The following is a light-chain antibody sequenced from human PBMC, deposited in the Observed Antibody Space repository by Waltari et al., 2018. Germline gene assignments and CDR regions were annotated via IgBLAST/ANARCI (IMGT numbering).Light chain of an antibody. CDR3: SSYTSSSLYV. J-gene: IGLJ1*01. CDR1: SSDVGLYTY. CDR2: EVS. Sequence: QSALTQPASVSGSPGQSITISCTGTSSDVGLYTYVPWYQHYPGKAPKLIIYEVSDRPSGVSNRFSGSKSGNTASLTISGLQAEDEADYYCSSYTSSSLYVFGTGTKVTVL. V-gene: IGLV2-14*01.